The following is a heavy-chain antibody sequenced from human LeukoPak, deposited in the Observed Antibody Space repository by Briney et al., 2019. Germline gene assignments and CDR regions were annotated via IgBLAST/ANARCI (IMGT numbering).Heavy chain of an antibody. J-gene: IGHJ4*02. CDR2: INGDGSST. D-gene: IGHD1-26*01. CDR1: GFTFSSYW. CDR3: ARVSGSYFDAFDY. V-gene: IGHV3-74*01. Sequence: GGSLRLSCAASGFTFSSYWMHWVRQAPGKGLVRVSRINGDGSSTINADSVKGRFTISRDNAKNTLYLQMNSLRAEDTAVYYCARVSGSYFDAFDYWGQGTLVTVSS.